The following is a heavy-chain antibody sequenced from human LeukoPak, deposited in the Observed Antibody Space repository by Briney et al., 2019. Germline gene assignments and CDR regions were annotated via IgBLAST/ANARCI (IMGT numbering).Heavy chain of an antibody. D-gene: IGHD1-26*01. CDR2: INPNSGGT. Sequence: GASVKVSCKASGYTFTNYHMHWVRQAPGRGLEWMGWINPNSGGTNYAQKFQGRVTMTRDTSISTAYMELSRLRSDDTAVYYCASAKLYSNFDYWGQGTLVTVSS. V-gene: IGHV1-2*02. CDR3: ASAKLYSNFDY. J-gene: IGHJ4*02. CDR1: GYTFTNYH.